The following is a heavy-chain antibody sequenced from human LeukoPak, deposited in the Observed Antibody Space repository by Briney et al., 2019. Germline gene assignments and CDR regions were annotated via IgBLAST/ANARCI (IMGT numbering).Heavy chain of an antibody. Sequence: PGGSLRLSCAASGFTVSSNYMSWVRQAPGKGLEWVSSITSSSSFISYAASVKGRFTISRDNAKNSLYLQMNSLRAEDTAVYYCARDGQQLGFWGQGTLVTVSS. V-gene: IGHV3-21*01. CDR1: GFTVSSNY. CDR3: ARDGQQLGF. J-gene: IGHJ4*02. D-gene: IGHD6-13*01. CDR2: ITSSSSFI.